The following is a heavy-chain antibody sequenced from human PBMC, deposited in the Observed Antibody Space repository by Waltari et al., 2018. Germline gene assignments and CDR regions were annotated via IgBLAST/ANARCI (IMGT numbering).Heavy chain of an antibody. J-gene: IGHJ5*02. CDR2: IIPIFGTA. Sequence: QVQLVQSGAEVKKPGSSVKVSCKASGGTFSSYAISWVRQAPGQGLEWMGGIIPIFGTANYAQKFQGRVTITADESTSTAYMELSSLRFEDTAVYYCVRDHLNSVWGTYPATSFDPWGQGTPVTVSS. CDR3: VRDHLNSVWGTYPATSFDP. D-gene: IGHD3-16*01. CDR1: GGTFSSYA. V-gene: IGHV1-69*13.